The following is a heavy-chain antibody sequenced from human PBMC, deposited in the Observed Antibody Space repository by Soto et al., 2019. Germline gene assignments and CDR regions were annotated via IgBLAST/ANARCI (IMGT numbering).Heavy chain of an antibody. D-gene: IGHD3-22*01. J-gene: IGHJ5*02. CDR1: GGTFSSYA. Sequence: QVQLVQSGAEVKKPGSSVKVSCKASGGTFSSYAISWVRQAPGQGLEWMGGIIPIFGTANYAQKFQGRVTITADDCTGTAYMELSSPRSEATAVYYCARMARIYYDRSGYYWNWFDPWGQGSLVTFSS. CDR3: ARMARIYYDRSGYYWNWFDP. CDR2: IIPIFGTA. V-gene: IGHV1-69*01.